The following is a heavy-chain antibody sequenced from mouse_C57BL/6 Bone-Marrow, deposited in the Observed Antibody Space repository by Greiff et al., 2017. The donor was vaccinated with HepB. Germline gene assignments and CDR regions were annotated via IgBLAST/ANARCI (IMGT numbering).Heavy chain of an antibody. CDR3: ARLDSSGYVDY. D-gene: IGHD3-2*02. J-gene: IGHJ2*01. Sequence: EVKLEESGGDLVKPGGSLKLSCAASGFTFSSYGMSWVRQTPDKSLEWVETICSGDSYTYYPDSVKGRCTISRDNAQNTLYLQMSSLKSEDTAMYDCARLDSSGYVDYWGRGTTITVSS. CDR2: ICSGDSYT. V-gene: IGHV5-6*01. CDR1: GFTFSSYG.